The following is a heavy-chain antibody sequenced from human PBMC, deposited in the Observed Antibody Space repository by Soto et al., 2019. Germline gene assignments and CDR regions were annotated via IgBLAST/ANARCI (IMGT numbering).Heavy chain of an antibody. V-gene: IGHV3-23*01. CDR2: ISGSGGST. CDR1: GFTFSSYA. CDR3: AKAHTVTTSRIFCAFDI. J-gene: IGHJ3*02. Sequence: GGSLRLSCAASGFTFSSYAMSWVRQAPGKGLEWVSAISGSGGSTYYADSVKGRFTISRDNSKNTLYLQMNSLRAEDTAVYYCAKAHTVTTSRIFCAFDIWGQGTMVTVSS. D-gene: IGHD4-17*01.